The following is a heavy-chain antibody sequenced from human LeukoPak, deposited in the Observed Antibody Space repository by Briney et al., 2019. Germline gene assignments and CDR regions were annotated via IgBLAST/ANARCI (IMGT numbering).Heavy chain of an antibody. CDR2: INPNSGGT. J-gene: IGHJ4*02. D-gene: IGHD6-13*01. Sequence: ASVKVSCKASGYTFTGYYMHWVRQAPGQGLEWMGLINPNSGGTNYAQKFQGRGPMTRDTSISTAYMERSRLRSDDTAVYYCARDPDSSWYGGVGYYFDYWGQGTLVTVSS. CDR3: ARDPDSSWYGGVGYYFDY. CDR1: GYTFTGYY. V-gene: IGHV1-2*02.